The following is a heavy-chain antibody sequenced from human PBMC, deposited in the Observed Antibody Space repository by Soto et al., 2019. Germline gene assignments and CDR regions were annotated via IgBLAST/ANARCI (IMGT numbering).Heavy chain of an antibody. CDR1: GFTFNNHA. CDR3: AKGRGGSGSLTPRVDF. V-gene: IGHV3-23*01. D-gene: IGHD3-10*01. CDR2: ISGGGDTT. J-gene: IGHJ4*02. Sequence: EVQLLESGGGLVQPGWSLRLSCAASGFTFNNHAMTWVRQAPGKGLEWVSAISGGGDTTSYADSVKGRFTVSRDGSKNTLYLQMGSLRAEDPALYYCAKGRGGSGSLTPRVDFWGQGTLVTVSS.